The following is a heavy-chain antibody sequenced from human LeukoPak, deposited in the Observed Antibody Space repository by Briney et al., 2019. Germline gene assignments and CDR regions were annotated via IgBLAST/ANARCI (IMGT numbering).Heavy chain of an antibody. J-gene: IGHJ4*02. CDR3: AGRGIAAALYY. D-gene: IGHD6-13*01. Sequence: ASVKVSCRASGYTFTSYGISWVRQVPGQGREWMGWISAYNGKTNYAQKLQGRVTMTTDTSTSTAYMELRSLRSDDTAVYYCAGRGIAAALYYWGQGTLVTVSS. CDR2: ISAYNGKT. V-gene: IGHV1-18*01. CDR1: GYTFTSYG.